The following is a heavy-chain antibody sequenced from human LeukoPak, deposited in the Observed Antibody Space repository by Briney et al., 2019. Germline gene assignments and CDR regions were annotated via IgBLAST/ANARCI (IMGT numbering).Heavy chain of an antibody. V-gene: IGHV3-33*01. CDR2: IWYDGSNK. CDR3: ARIAYDSSGYYLSPFEYYYYYMDV. D-gene: IGHD3-22*01. CDR1: GFTFSSYG. J-gene: IGHJ6*03. Sequence: GGSLRPSCAASGFTFSSYGMHWVRQAPGKGLEWVAVIWYDGSNKYYADSVKGRFTISRDNSKNTLYLQMNSLRAEDTAVYYCARIAYDSSGYYLSPFEYYYYYMDVWGKGTTVTVSS.